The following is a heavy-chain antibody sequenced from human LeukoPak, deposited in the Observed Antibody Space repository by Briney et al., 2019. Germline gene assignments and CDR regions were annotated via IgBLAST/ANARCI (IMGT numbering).Heavy chain of an antibody. V-gene: IGHV1-8*03. D-gene: IGHD2-2*01. CDR1: GYTFTSYD. J-gene: IGHJ6*03. CDR3: ARGILGYCSSTSCYDDYYYYMDV. Sequence: ASVKVSCKASGYTFTSYDINWVRQATGQGLEWMGWMNPNSGNTGYAQKVQGRVTITRNTSISTAYMELSSLRSEDTAVYYCARGILGYCSSTSCYDDYYYYMDVWGKGTTVTVSS. CDR2: MNPNSGNT.